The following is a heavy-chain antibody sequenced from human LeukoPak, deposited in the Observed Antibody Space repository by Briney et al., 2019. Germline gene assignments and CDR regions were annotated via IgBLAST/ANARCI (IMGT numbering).Heavy chain of an antibody. CDR1: GFTFSSYA. J-gene: IGHJ1*01. CDR2: ISGSGGST. Sequence: GGSLRLSCAASGFTFSSYAMSWVRQAPGKGLEWVSAISGSGGSTYYADSVKGRFTISRDNSKNTLYLQMNSLRAEDTAVYYSAIPHSRGWYFYFQHCGQGTLVTVSS. CDR3: AIPHSRGWYFYFQH. D-gene: IGHD6-19*01. V-gene: IGHV3-23*01.